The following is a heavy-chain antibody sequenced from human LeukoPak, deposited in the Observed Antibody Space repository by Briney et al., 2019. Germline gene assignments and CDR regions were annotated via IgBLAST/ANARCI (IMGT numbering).Heavy chain of an antibody. CDR1: GYTFTGYY. Sequence: ASVKVSCKASGYTFTGYYMHWVRQAPGQGLEWMGWINPNSGGTNYAQKFQGRVTMTRDTSISTAYMELSRLRSDDTAVYYCARAIVVVPAVWFDPWGQGTLVTVSS. V-gene: IGHV1-2*02. J-gene: IGHJ5*02. CDR2: INPNSGGT. D-gene: IGHD2-2*01. CDR3: ARAIVVVPAVWFDP.